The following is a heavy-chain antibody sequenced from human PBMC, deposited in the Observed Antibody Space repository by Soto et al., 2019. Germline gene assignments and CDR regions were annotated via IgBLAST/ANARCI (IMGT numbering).Heavy chain of an antibody. Sequence: PSETLSLTCAVYGGSFSGYYWSWIRQPPGKGLEWIGEINHSGSTNYNPSLKSRVTISVDTSKNQFSLKLSSVTDADTAVYSCVRGGGGRDGYKYEIDYWGQGTLVTVSS. J-gene: IGHJ4*02. CDR3: VRGGGGRDGYKYEIDY. CDR2: INHSGST. V-gene: IGHV4-34*01. D-gene: IGHD2-15*01. CDR1: GGSFSGYY.